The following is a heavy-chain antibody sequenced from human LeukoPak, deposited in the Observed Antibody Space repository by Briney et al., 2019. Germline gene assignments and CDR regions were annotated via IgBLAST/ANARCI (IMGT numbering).Heavy chain of an antibody. CDR3: ARREYYDTRSFLY. CDR1: GYRFSTYW. D-gene: IGHD3-16*01. V-gene: IGHV5-51*01. Sequence: GESVKISCTGFGYRFSTYWIAGVRQMPGEGLEWMGIIYLRDSTTRYSPSFQGQVTISADKSINTAYLQWSSLKASDTAIYYCARREYYDTRSFLYWGQGTLVTVSS. J-gene: IGHJ4*02. CDR2: IYLRDSTT.